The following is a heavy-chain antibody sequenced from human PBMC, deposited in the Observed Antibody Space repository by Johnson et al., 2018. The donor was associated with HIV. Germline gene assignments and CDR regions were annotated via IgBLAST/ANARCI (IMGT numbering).Heavy chain of an antibody. J-gene: IGHJ3*02. Sequence: QVQLVESGGDLVKPGGSLRLSCLASGFVFSDSHMSWIRQAPGKGLEWVALISYDGSNKYYADSVKGRFTISRDNAKNSLYLQINSLRAEDTAVYYCARDRWATYYYDSSGHGGVFDIWGQGTVVTVSS. V-gene: IGHV3-11*04. CDR3: ARDRWATYYYDSSGHGGVFDI. CDR1: GFVFSDSH. CDR2: ISYDGSNK. D-gene: IGHD3-22*01.